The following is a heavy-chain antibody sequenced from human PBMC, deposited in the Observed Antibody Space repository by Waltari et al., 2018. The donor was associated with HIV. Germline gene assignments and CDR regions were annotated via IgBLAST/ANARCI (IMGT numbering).Heavy chain of an antibody. CDR1: GFTFSSYW. J-gene: IGHJ4*02. CDR2: SNSDGSST. V-gene: IGHV3-74*01. Sequence: EVQLVEYGGGLVQPGGSLRLSCAASGFTFSSYWMHWVRQVPGKGLIWVSRSNSDGSSTSYADSVKGRFTISRDNAKNTLYLQINSLRAEDTAVYYCATSRTFDYWGQGTLVTVSS. CDR3: ATSRTFDY.